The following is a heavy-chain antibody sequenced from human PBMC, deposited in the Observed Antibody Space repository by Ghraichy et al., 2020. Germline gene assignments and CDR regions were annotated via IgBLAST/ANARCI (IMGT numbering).Heavy chain of an antibody. Sequence: GGSLRLSCAASGFTFDDYAMHWVRQAPGKGLEWVSLISGDGGSTYYADSVKGRFTISRDNSKNSLYLQMNSLRTEDTALYYCAKDRGIAVAGTRRYYYYGIDVCRQGTTVTFSS. D-gene: IGHD6-19*01. J-gene: IGHJ6*02. V-gene: IGHV3-43*02. CDR1: GFTFDDYA. CDR3: AKDRGIAVAGTRRYYYYGIDV. CDR2: ISGDGGST.